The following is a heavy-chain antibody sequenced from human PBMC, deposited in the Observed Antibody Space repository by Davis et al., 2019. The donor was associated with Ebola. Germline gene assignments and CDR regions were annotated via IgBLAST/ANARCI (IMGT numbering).Heavy chain of an antibody. CDR3: AQGSSPDN. CDR2: IWYDGSRE. D-gene: IGHD6-6*01. J-gene: IGHJ4*02. CDR1: GFSFKTYG. V-gene: IGHV3-33*01. Sequence: GESLKISCAASGFSFKTYGMHWVRQAPGKGLEWLAVIWYDGSREFIADSMKGRFTISRDNSRNTLFLQVNSLRAEDTAHYYCAQGSSPDNWGPGTLVTVSS.